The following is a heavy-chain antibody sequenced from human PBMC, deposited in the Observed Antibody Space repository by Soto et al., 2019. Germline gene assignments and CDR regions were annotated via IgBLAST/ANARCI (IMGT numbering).Heavy chain of an antibody. CDR2: TSGSADST. CDR1: GFSFSSFA. D-gene: IGHD2-15*01. CDR3: AKTRGAMRCAFSVSGGDV. J-gene: IGHJ6*02. V-gene: IGHV3-23*01. Sequence: EVQLLESGGGFIHPGGSLRLSCAASGFSFSSFAMNWVRQAPGKGLEWVSITSGSADSTFYADSVKGRFTISRDNSKCTRYRQISRMRGECTAVYDAAKTRGAMRCAFSVSGGDVWGQGTTVTVS.